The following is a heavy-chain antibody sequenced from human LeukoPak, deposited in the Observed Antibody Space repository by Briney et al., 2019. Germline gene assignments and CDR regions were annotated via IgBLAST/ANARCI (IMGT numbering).Heavy chain of an antibody. CDR1: GFTFDDYG. D-gene: IGHD5-24*01. CDR3: ARNRGWQQFDY. CDR2: ISWNSGSI. J-gene: IGHJ4*02. Sequence: GGSLRLSCAAFGFTFDDYGMHWVRQAPGKGLEWVSGISWNSGSIDYADSVKGRFTISRDNAKNSLYLQMNNLRAEDTAVYYCARNRGWQQFDYWGQGTLVTVSS. V-gene: IGHV3-9*01.